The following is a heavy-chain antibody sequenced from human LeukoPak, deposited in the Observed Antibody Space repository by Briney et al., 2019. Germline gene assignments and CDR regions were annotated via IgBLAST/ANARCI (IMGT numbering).Heavy chain of an antibody. Sequence: SETLSLTCTVSGGSISSSSYYWGWIRQPPGKGLEWIGSIYYSGSTYYNPSLKSRVTISVDTSKNQFSLKLSSVTAADTAVYYCARVAVAGPNWFDPWGLGTLVTVSS. D-gene: IGHD6-19*01. J-gene: IGHJ5*02. V-gene: IGHV4-39*07. CDR2: IYYSGST. CDR3: ARVAVAGPNWFDP. CDR1: GGSISSSSYY.